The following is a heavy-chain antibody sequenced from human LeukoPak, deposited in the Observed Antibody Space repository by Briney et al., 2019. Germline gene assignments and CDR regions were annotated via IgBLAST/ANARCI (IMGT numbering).Heavy chain of an antibody. V-gene: IGHV4-4*09. J-gene: IGHJ4*02. Sequence: KTSETLSPTCSVSGASIDSSYWTWIRQPPGKGLEWMGYIYHSGISNSSPSLKTRVTFSLDASRSQFSLKLRSVTASDTAVYYCARSVDIIASFGVVTPLDFWGRGTLVTVSS. CDR3: ARSVDIIASFGVVTPLDF. CDR2: IYHSGIS. CDR1: GASIDSSY. D-gene: IGHD3-3*01.